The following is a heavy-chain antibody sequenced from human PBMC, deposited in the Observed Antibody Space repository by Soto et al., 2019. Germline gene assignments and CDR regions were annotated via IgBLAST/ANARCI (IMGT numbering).Heavy chain of an antibody. V-gene: IGHV1-69*01. Sequence: QVQLVQSGAEVKKPGSSVKVSCKASGGTFSSYAISWVRQAPGQGLEWMGGIIPIFGTANYAQKLQGRVTITADESTSTAYMELSSLRSEDTAVYYCARGAHYYDSSGYYGDAFDIWGQGTMVTVSS. CDR1: GGTFSSYA. D-gene: IGHD3-22*01. CDR2: IIPIFGTA. CDR3: ARGAHYYDSSGYYGDAFDI. J-gene: IGHJ3*02.